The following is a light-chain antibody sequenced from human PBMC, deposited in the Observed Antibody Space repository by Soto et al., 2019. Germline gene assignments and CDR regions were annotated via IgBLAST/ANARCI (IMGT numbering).Light chain of an antibody. CDR3: QQYGRSPPIT. CDR2: GVS. Sequence: EIVLTQSPVTLSLSLGERATLSCRASQSVSSGSLAWYQQKPGQAPRLLIYGVSNRAPGIPDRFSGSGSGTDFSLTISSLEPEDFAVFYCQQYGRSPPITFGQGTRLEIK. CDR1: QSVSSGS. J-gene: IGKJ5*01. V-gene: IGKV3-20*01.